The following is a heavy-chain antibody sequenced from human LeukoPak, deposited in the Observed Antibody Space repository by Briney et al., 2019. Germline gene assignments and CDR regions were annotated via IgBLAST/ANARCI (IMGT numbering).Heavy chain of an antibody. J-gene: IGHJ4*02. CDR2: ISGSGGST. CDR3: AKDRPHYDYVWGSYRERGYFDY. D-gene: IGHD3-16*02. CDR1: GFTFSSYA. Sequence: PGGSLRLSCAASGFTFSSYAMSWVRQAPGKGLERVSAISGSGGSTYYADSVKGRFTISRDNPKNTLYLQMNSLRAEDTAVYYCAKDRPHYDYVWGSYRERGYFDYWGQGTLVTVSS. V-gene: IGHV3-23*01.